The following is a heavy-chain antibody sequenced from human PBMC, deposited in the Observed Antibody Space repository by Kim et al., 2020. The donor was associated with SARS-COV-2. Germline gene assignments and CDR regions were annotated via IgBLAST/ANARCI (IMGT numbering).Heavy chain of an antibody. CDR3: ARGADSYYDYIWGSYRYTRDHYYYYGMDV. J-gene: IGHJ6*02. CDR2: TYYSGST. Sequence: SETLSLTCTVSGGSISSYYWSWIRQPPGKGLEWIGYTYYSGSTNYNPSLKSRVTISVDTSKNQFSLKLSSVTAADTAVYYCARGADSYYDYIWGSYRYTRDHYYYYGMDVWGQGTTVTVSS. D-gene: IGHD3-16*02. CDR1: GGSISSYY. V-gene: IGHV4-59*13.